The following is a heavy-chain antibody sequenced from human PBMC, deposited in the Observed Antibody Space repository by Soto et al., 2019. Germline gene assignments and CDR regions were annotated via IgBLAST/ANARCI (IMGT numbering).Heavy chain of an antibody. CDR3: FRENYFSYHGMDV. V-gene: IGHV3-73*01. CDR2: IRSKANSYAT. CDR1: GFAFSGST. J-gene: IGHJ6*02. Sequence: GGSLRLSCAVSGFAFSGSTIHWVRQASWKGLEWVGRIRSKANSYATAYAASVKGRFIISRDDSKTTAYLQMSSLKIEDTAVYYCFRENYFSYHGMDVGGQGTKVTV.